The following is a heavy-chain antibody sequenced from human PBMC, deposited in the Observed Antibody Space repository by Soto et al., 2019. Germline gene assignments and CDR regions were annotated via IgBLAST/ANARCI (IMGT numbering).Heavy chain of an antibody. CDR1: GYTFSSYE. CDR2: ISSSGSTI. J-gene: IGHJ3*02. V-gene: IGHV3-48*03. D-gene: IGHD3-16*01. CDR3: ARGGHIMIPFGGVSSPTHGFDI. Sequence: GGSPGLSCAAYGYTFSSYEMNWVRQAPRRGVERVSYISSSGSTIDYADPAKARFTISRDNANNSLYLQMNSLRAEDTAVYYCARGGHIMIPFGGVSSPTHGFDIRGQGTLGTV.